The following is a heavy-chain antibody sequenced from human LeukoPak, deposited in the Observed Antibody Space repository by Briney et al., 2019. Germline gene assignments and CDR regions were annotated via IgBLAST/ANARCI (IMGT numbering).Heavy chain of an antibody. CDR3: ARRFIIVGATGYDYYMDV. CDR1: GFTFSSYW. D-gene: IGHD1-26*01. CDR2: INSGGSST. Sequence: GGSLRLSCAASGFTFSSYWMHWVRQAPGKGLVWVSRINSGGSSTSYADSVKGRFTITRDNAKNTLYLQMTSLRAEDTAVYYCARRFIIVGATGYDYYMDVWGKGTTVTVSS. V-gene: IGHV3-74*01. J-gene: IGHJ6*03.